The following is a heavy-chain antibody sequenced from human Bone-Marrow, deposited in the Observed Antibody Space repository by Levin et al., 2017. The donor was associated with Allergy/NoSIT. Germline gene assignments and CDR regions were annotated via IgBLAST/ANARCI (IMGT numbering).Heavy chain of an antibody. D-gene: IGHD6-13*01. J-gene: IGHJ6*02. CDR2: IGGTGGST. Sequence: GESLKISCAASGFTFSSSAMNWVRQAPGKGLEWVAAIGGTGGSTYYADSVKGRFTVSRDNSKNTLSLQMNSLRAEDTAVDYCAKEIAPPGRYFYGLDVWGQGTTVTVSS. CDR3: AKEIAPPGRYFYGLDV. V-gene: IGHV3-23*01. CDR1: GFTFSSSA.